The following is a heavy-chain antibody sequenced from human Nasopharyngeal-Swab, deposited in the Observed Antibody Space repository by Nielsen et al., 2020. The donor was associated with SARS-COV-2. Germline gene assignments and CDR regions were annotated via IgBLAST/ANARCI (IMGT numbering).Heavy chain of an antibody. J-gene: IGHJ4*02. CDR1: GFTFSNFA. CDR3: VKEGSDFDY. V-gene: IGHV3-23*01. D-gene: IGHD2-15*01. Sequence: GESLKISCAASGFTFSNFAMSWVRQAPGKGLEWASVISGGSDSTYYTDSVRGRFTISRDNSKNTLYLQMNSLRAEDTAVYYCVKEGSDFDYWGQGTLVTVSS. CDR2: ISGGSDST.